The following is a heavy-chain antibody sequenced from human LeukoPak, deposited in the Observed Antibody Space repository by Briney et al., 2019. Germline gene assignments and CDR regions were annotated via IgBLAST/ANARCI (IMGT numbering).Heavy chain of an antibody. CDR3: ARFYYGSGRPTQLDY. CDR2: ISSSGSSK. Sequence: GGSLRLSCATSGFTFSDYYMSWIRQAPGKGLEWVSYISSSGSSKYYADSVKGRFTISRDNAKKSLFPQMNSLRAEDTAVYYCARFYYGSGRPTQLDYWGQGTLVTVSS. V-gene: IGHV3-11*01. CDR1: GFTFSDYY. D-gene: IGHD3-10*01. J-gene: IGHJ4*02.